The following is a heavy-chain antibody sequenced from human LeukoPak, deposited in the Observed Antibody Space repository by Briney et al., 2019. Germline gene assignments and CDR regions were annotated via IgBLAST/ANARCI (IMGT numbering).Heavy chain of an antibody. CDR2: IRGYGGNA. Sequence: GGSLRLSCAASGFTFCNYAMSWVRQAPGKGLDWVSTIRGYGGNAQYADSVKGRLPFSRDNSKNTLFLQMNALTAPATLVHYCAKEPEWELLPYYMAVWGKGTRVTVS. J-gene: IGHJ6*03. CDR1: GFTFCNYA. CDR3: AKEPEWELLPYYMAV. D-gene: IGHD1-26*01. V-gene: IGHV3-23*01.